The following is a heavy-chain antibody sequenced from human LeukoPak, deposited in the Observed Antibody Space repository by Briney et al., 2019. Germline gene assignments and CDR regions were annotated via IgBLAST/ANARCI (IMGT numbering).Heavy chain of an antibody. CDR1: GFTLRGNG. Sequence: GGPLRFPCAPLGFTLRGNGMNWAGQPPARGLEWVAVIWYDGSNKYYADSVKGRFTISRDNSKNTLYLQMNSLRAEDTAVYYCARAHHLDYWGQGTLVTVSS. V-gene: IGHV3-33*01. CDR2: IWYDGSNK. J-gene: IGHJ4*02. CDR3: ARAHHLDY. D-gene: IGHD1-14*01.